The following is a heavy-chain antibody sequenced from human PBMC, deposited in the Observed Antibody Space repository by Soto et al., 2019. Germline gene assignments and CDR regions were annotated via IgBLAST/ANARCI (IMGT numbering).Heavy chain of an antibody. CDR3: ARLWFGELLEPSNWFAP. CDR1: GYSFTSYW. Sequence: GESLKISCKGSGYSFTSYWIGWVRQMPGKGLEWMGIIYPGDSDTRYSPSFQGQVTISADKSISTAYLQWSSLKASDTAMYYCARLWFGELLEPSNWFAPWGQGTLVTVAS. J-gene: IGHJ5*02. V-gene: IGHV5-51*01. CDR2: IYPGDSDT. D-gene: IGHD3-10*01.